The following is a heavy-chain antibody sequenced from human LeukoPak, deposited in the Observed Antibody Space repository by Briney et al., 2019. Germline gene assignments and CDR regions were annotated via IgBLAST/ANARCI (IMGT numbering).Heavy chain of an antibody. D-gene: IGHD6-13*01. Sequence: GGSLRLSCAASGFTFSSYSMNWVRQAPGKGLEWVSYISSSSSTIYYADSVKGRFTISRDNAKNSLYLQMNSLRAEDAAVYYCARDSFGRSSSWGRFDPWGQGTLVTVSS. V-gene: IGHV3-48*04. CDR3: ARDSFGRSSSWGRFDP. CDR2: ISSSSSTI. CDR1: GFTFSSYS. J-gene: IGHJ5*02.